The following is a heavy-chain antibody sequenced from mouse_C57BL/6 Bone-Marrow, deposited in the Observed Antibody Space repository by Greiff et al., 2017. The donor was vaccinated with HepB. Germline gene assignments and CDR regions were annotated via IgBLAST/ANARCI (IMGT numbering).Heavy chain of an antibody. J-gene: IGHJ2*01. CDR2: IYPGSGST. Sequence: QVQLQQPGAELVKPGDSVKMSCKASGYTFTSYWITWVKQRPGQGLEWIGDIYPGSGSTNYNEKFKSKATLTVDTSSRSAYMQLSSLTAEYSSVYYCARSGTTVVDSWGQGATLTVSS. V-gene: IGHV1-55*01. D-gene: IGHD1-1*01. CDR1: GYTFTSYW. CDR3: ARSGTTVVDS.